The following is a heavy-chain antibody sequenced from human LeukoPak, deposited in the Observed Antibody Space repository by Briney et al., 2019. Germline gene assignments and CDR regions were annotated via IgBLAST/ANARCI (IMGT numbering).Heavy chain of an antibody. CDR2: INHSGST. Sequence: SETLSLTCAVYGGSFSGYNWRWVRQPPGQGLEWIGEINHSGSTNYNPSLKSRVTISVNTSKNQFSLKLSSVTAADTAVYYCARHNPDVFYGDYVYFDYWGQGTLVTVSS. J-gene: IGHJ4*02. CDR3: ARHNPDVFYGDYVYFDY. V-gene: IGHV4-34*01. D-gene: IGHD4-17*01. CDR1: GGSFSGYN.